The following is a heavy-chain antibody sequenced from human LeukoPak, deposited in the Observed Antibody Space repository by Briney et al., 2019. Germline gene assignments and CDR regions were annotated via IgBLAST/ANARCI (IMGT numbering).Heavy chain of an antibody. CDR2: INPNSGGT. CDR3: ARSPVGATGYFDY. CDR1: GYTFTGYY. V-gene: IGHV1-2*06. D-gene: IGHD1-26*01. Sequence: ASVKVSCKASGYTFTGYYMHWVRQAPGQGLEWMGRINPNSGGTNYAQKFQGRVTMTRGTSISTAYMELSRLRSDDTAVYYCARSPVGATGYFDYWGQGTLVTVSS. J-gene: IGHJ4*02.